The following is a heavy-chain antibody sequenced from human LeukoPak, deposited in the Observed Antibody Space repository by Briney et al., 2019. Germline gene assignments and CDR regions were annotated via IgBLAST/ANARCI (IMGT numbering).Heavy chain of an antibody. V-gene: IGHV3-74*01. CDR3: AREGSFDYYMDV. CDR1: GFSFSSYW. J-gene: IGHJ6*03. Sequence: QPGGSLRLSCAASGFSFSSYWMHCVRQGPGKGLVWVSRFNSDGNYTNFADSVKGRFTISRDNAKNTLYLQMNSLRAEDTAVYYCAREGSFDYYMDVWGKGTTVTVSS. D-gene: IGHD3-16*02. CDR2: FNSDGNYT.